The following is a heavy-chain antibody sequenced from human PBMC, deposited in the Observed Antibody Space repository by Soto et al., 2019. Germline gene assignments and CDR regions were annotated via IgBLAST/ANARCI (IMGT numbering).Heavy chain of an antibody. CDR3: ASFSDHWGSHEAHFDY. CDR2: ISSSSSTI. Sequence: GGSLRLSCAASGFTFSSYSMNWVRQAPGKGLEWVSYISSSSSTIYYADSVKGRFTISRDNAKNSLYLQMNSLRAEDTAVYYCASFSDHWGSHEAHFDYWGQGTLVTVSS. D-gene: IGHD3-16*01. V-gene: IGHV3-48*01. J-gene: IGHJ4*02. CDR1: GFTFSSYS.